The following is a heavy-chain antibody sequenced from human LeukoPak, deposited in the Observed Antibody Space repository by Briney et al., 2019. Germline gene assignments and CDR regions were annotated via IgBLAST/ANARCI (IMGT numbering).Heavy chain of an antibody. CDR2: FFYSVNT. J-gene: IGHJ4*02. Sequence: SETLSLTRTVSGVSVTNSDYYWAWIRQPPGKGLEWVGSFFYSVNTYYNPSLKSRVIISGDTSNNQLSLRLSSATAADTAVYYCARGRDWKYLSHFDYWGQGTLVTVSA. CDR1: GVSVTNSDYY. D-gene: IGHD1-7*01. V-gene: IGHV4-39*07. CDR3: ARGRDWKYLSHFDY.